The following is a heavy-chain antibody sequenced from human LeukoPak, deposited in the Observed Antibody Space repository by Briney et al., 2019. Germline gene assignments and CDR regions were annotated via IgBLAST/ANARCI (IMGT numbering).Heavy chain of an antibody. Sequence: SQTLSLTCTVSGGSISSDSYYWSWIGQPAGKELEWIGSIYTSGSTNYNPSLNSRVTISVDTSNNQFSLKLSSVPAADTAVYYCAREYCTNGVCPYYYYYYMDVWGKGTTVTVSS. CDR1: GGSISSDSYY. V-gene: IGHV4-61*02. CDR2: IYTSGST. J-gene: IGHJ6*03. CDR3: AREYCTNGVCPYYYYYYMDV. D-gene: IGHD2-8*01.